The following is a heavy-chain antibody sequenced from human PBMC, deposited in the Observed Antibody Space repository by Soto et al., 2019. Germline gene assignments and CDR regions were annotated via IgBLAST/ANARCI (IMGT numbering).Heavy chain of an antibody. J-gene: IGHJ4*02. D-gene: IGHD3-22*01. CDR3: ARASYYDSSGYLDY. CDR1: GFTFNTYG. CDR2: IWYDGSNK. V-gene: IGHV3-33*01. Sequence: PGGSLRLSCAASGFTFNTYGMHWVRQAPGKGLEWVAVIWYDGSNKYYAGSVKGRFTISRDNSKNTLYLQMNSLRAEDTAVYYCARASYYDSSGYLDYWGQGTLVTVSS.